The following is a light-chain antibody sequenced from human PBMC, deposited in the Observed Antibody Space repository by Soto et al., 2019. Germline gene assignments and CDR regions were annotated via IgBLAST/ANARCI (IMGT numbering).Light chain of an antibody. CDR2: VIS. Sequence: GARVTITCRASQGISSWLAWYQQKPGRAPKLLIYVISTLQSGVPSRFSGSGSGTVFTLTISSLQPEDFATYYCQQGKSFPWTFGQGTKVDIK. V-gene: IGKV1-12*01. J-gene: IGKJ1*01. CDR3: QQGKSFPWT. CDR1: QGISSW.